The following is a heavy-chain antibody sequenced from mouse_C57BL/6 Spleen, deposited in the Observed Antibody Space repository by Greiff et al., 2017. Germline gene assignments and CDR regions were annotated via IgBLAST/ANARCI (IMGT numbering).Heavy chain of an antibody. V-gene: IGHV1-9*01. D-gene: IGHD1-1*01. CDR3: ACKSSYYGRSMDY. Sequence: VQLQQSGAELMKPGASVKLSCKATGYTFTGYWIEWVRQRPGQGLEWIGEILPGSGSTNYNEKFKGKATFTEETSSNKAYMQLSSLTTEDSAIYNCACKSSYYGRSMDYWGQGTSVTVSS. CDR1: GYTFTGYW. CDR2: ILPGSGST. J-gene: IGHJ4*01.